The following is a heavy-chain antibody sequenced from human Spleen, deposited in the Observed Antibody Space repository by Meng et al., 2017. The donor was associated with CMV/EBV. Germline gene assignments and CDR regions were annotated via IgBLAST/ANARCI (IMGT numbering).Heavy chain of an antibody. CDR1: GGSISSSSYY. D-gene: IGHD6-6*01. CDR2: IYYSGST. CDR3: ARATREEYSSSSDWFDP. J-gene: IGHJ5*02. Sequence: SETLSLTCTVSGGSISSSSYYWGWIRQPPGKGLEWIGYIYYSGSTNYNPSLKSRVTISVDTSKTQFSLKLSSVTAADTAVYYCARATREEYSSSSDWFDPWGQGTLVTVSS. V-gene: IGHV4-61*05.